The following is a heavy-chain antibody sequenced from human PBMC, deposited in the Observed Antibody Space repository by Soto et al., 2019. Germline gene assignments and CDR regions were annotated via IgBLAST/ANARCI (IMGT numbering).Heavy chain of an antibody. CDR2: ISSTGRYI. D-gene: IGHD2-2*01. Sequence: NPGGSLRLSCAGSGFNFTDYNMNWVRRAPGKGLEWVSSISSTGRYIYYGDSVRGRITVSRDNGKNSLFLQMNNLGAEDTAVYYCAREKCSSNNCYLVGYYGLDVWGQGTTVTVSS. J-gene: IGHJ6*02. CDR1: GFNFTDYN. V-gene: IGHV3-21*01. CDR3: AREKCSSNNCYLVGYYGLDV.